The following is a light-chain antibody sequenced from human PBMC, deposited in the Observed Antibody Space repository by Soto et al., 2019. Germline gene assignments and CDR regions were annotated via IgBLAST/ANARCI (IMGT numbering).Light chain of an antibody. CDR2: ANT. V-gene: IGLV1-40*01. CDR3: QSYDSSLSAYV. Sequence: QSMLTQPPSVSGAPGQRVTISCTGSSSNIGAHFDVHWYQQLPGTAPKLLIYANTNRPSGVPDRFSGSKSGTSASLAITGLQPDDETDYYCQSYDSSLSAYVFGTGTKLTVL. J-gene: IGLJ1*01. CDR1: SSNIGAHFD.